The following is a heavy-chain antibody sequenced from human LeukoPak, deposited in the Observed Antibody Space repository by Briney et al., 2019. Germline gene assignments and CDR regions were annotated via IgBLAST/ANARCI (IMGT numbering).Heavy chain of an antibody. CDR3: TTDVSGVTFGNYYYYYMDV. V-gene: IGHV3-15*01. J-gene: IGHJ6*03. D-gene: IGHD2-21*02. Sequence: PGGSLRLSCAASGFTFSNAWMSWVRQAPGKGLEWVGRIKSKTDGGTTDYAAPVKGRFTISRDDSKNTLYLQMNSLKTEDTAVYYCTTDVSGVTFGNYYYYYMDVWGKGPRSPSP. CDR1: GFTFSNAW. CDR2: IKSKTDGGTT.